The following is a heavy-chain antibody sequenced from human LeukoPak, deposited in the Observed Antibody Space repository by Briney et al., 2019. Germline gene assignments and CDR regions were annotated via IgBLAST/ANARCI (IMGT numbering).Heavy chain of an antibody. CDR3: ARDDTFEVVVITSRGWFDP. CDR1: GYTFTGYY. CDR2: INPNSGGT. Sequence: GASVKVSCKASGYTFTGYYMHWVRQAPGQGLEWMGWINPNSGGTNYAQKFQGRVTMTRDTSISTAYMELSRLRSDDTAVYYCARDDTFEVVVITSRGWFDPWGQGTLVTVSS. D-gene: IGHD3-22*01. V-gene: IGHV1-2*02. J-gene: IGHJ5*02.